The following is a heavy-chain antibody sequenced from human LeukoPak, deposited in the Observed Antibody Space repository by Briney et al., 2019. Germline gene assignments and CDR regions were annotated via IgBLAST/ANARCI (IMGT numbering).Heavy chain of an antibody. CDR3: AKDSIAVAGTSAFDI. J-gene: IGHJ3*02. V-gene: IGHV3-9*01. CDR2: ISWNRGSI. D-gene: IGHD6-19*01. Sequence: GWSLRLSCAASGFTFDDYAMHWVRQAPGKGLEGVAGISWNRGSIDYADSVKGRFNISRDNAKKSVHLQMNSLRAEETALYYCAKDSIAVAGTSAFDIWGHGTMVTVSS. CDR1: GFTFDDYA.